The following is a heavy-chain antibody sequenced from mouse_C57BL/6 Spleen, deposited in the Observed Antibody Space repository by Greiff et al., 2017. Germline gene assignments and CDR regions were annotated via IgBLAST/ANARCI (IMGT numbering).Heavy chain of an antibody. CDR1: GYTFTSYW. CDR3: ARRYYGSSDYYAMDY. D-gene: IGHD1-1*01. V-gene: IGHV1-64*01. Sequence: VQLQQPGAELVKPGASVKLSCKASGYTFTSYWMHWVKQRPGQGLEWIGMIHPNSGSTNYNEKFKSKATLTVDKSSSTAYMQLSSLTSEDSAVYYCARRYYGSSDYYAMDYWGQGTSVTVSS. CDR2: IHPNSGST. J-gene: IGHJ4*01.